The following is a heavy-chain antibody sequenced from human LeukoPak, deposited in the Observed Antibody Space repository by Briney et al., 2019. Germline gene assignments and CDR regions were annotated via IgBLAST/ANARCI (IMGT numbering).Heavy chain of an antibody. CDR1: GLTSRSYW. Sequence: GGSLRLSCAVSGLTSRSYWMSWVRQAPGKGLEWVSIIYSGGNTFHADSVKARFSISRDESRDTVYLQMNSLRAEDTAVYYCARDLYGDYPFDYWGQGTLVTVSS. CDR3: ARDLYGDYPFDY. V-gene: IGHV3-66*01. D-gene: IGHD4-17*01. CDR2: IYSGGNT. J-gene: IGHJ4*02.